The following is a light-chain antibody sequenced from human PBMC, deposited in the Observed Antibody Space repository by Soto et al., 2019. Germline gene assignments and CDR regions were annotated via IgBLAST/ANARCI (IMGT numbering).Light chain of an antibody. CDR1: QSVYSNF. Sequence: EIVLTQSPGTLSLSPGERATLSCRASQSVYSNFLAWYQQKPGQAPRLLIYGASSRATGIPDRFSGSGSGTDFTLTSSRLETEDFAVFYCHQYGTSPTTFGQGTRLEIK. V-gene: IGKV3-20*01. CDR3: HQYGTSPTT. CDR2: GAS. J-gene: IGKJ5*01.